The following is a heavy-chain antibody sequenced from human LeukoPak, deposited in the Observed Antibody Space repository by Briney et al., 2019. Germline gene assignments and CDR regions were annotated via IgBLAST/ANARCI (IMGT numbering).Heavy chain of an antibody. D-gene: IGHD2-2*02. J-gene: IGHJ4*02. Sequence: GASVKVSCKASGYTFTSYGISWVRQAPGQGLEWMGWISAYNGNTNYAQKLQGRVTMTTDTSTSTAYMELRSLRSDDTAVYYCARATPRLSLGYCSSTSCYMDFDYWGQGTLVTVSS. CDR3: ARATPRLSLGYCSSTSCYMDFDY. CDR1: GYTFTSYG. CDR2: ISAYNGNT. V-gene: IGHV1-18*01.